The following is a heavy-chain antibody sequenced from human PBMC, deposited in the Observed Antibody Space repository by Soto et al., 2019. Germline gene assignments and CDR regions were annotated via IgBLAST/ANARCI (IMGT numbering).Heavy chain of an antibody. Sequence: SETLSLTCAVYGGSFSGYYWSWIRQPPGKGLEWIGEINHSGSTNYNPSLKSRVTISVDTSKNQFSLKRSSVTAADTAVYYCARASYRGVFDHWGQGTLVTVSS. CDR2: INHSGST. V-gene: IGHV4-34*01. J-gene: IGHJ5*02. D-gene: IGHD3-10*01. CDR3: ARASYRGVFDH. CDR1: GGSFSGYY.